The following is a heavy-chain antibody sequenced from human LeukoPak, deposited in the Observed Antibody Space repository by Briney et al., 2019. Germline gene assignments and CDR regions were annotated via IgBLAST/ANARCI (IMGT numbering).Heavy chain of an antibody. J-gene: IGHJ4*02. CDR2: INHSGST. D-gene: IGHD6-6*01. CDR3: ARERGYSSSSPFDY. Sequence: SETLSLTCAVYGGSFSGYYWSWIRQPPGKGLEWIGEINHSGSTNYNPSLKSRATISVDTSKNQFSLKLSSVTAADTAVYYCARERGYSSSSPFDYWGQGTLVTVSS. CDR1: GGSFSGYY. V-gene: IGHV4-34*01.